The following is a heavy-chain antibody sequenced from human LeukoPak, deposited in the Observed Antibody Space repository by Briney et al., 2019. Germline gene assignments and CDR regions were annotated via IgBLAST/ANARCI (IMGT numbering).Heavy chain of an antibody. CDR1: GYTFTSYG. D-gene: IGHD2-2*01. CDR2: ISAYNGNT. J-gene: IGHJ5*02. CDR3: ARKHCSSTSCYPNWFDP. Sequence: ASVKVSCKASGYTFTSYGISWVRQAPGQGLEWMGWISAYNGNTNYAQKLQGRVTMTTDTSTSTAYMELRSLRSDDTAVYYCARKHCSSTSCYPNWFDPWGQGTLVTVSS. V-gene: IGHV1-18*01.